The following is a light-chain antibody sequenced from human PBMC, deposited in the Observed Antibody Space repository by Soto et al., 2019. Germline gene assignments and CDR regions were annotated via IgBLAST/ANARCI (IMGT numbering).Light chain of an antibody. Sequence: EIVMTQSPATLSVSPGERATLSCRASQSVTGNLAWYQQKPGQAPRLLIYGASTRATGIPARFSGSGSGTGFTLTISSLQSEDFAVYYCQQYNNWPPLTFGGGTKVEIK. CDR2: GAS. CDR1: QSVTGN. CDR3: QQYNNWPPLT. J-gene: IGKJ4*01. V-gene: IGKV3-15*01.